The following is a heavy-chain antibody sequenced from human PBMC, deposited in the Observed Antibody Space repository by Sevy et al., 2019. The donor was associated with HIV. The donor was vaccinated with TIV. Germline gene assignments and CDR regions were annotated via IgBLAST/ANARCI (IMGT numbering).Heavy chain of an antibody. CDR1: GFTFSNAW. Sequence: GGSLRLSCAASGFTFSNAWMSWVRQAPGKGLEWVGRIKSKTDGGTTDYAAPVKGRFTISRDDSKNTLYLQMNSLKTEDTAVYYCITDPELVVPAAYAFDIWGQGTMVTVSS. V-gene: IGHV3-15*01. CDR3: ITDPELVVPAAYAFDI. D-gene: IGHD2-2*01. J-gene: IGHJ3*02. CDR2: IKSKTDGGTT.